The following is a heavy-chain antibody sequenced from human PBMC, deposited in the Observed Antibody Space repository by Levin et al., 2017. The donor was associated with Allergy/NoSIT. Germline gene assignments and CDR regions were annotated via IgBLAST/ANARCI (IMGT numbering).Heavy chain of an antibody. CDR2: FTSGGDI. V-gene: IGHV3-21*01. J-gene: IGHJ4*02. Sequence: AGGSLRLSCAASGFSFSSYSMDWVRQAPGKGLEWVSTFTSGGDIYYADSLRGRFTISRDNAKSSLHLQLNSLRAEDTAVYYCARDSSGWSRDYWGQGTLVTVSS. CDR1: GFSFSSYS. D-gene: IGHD6-19*01. CDR3: ARDSSGWSRDY.